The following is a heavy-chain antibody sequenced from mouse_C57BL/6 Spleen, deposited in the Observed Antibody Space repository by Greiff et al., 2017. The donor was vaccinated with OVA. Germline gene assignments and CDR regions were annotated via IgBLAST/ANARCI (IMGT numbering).Heavy chain of an antibody. D-gene: IGHD2-3*01. J-gene: IGHJ2*01. Sequence: EVHLVESEGGLVQPGSSMKLSCTASGFTFSDYYMAWVRQVPEKGLEWVANINYDGSSTYYLDSLKSRFIISRDNAKNILYLQMSSLKSEDTATYYCARWDGYYGGVDYWGQGTTLTVSS. CDR1: GFTFSDYY. CDR2: INYDGSST. V-gene: IGHV5-16*01. CDR3: ARWDGYYGGVDY.